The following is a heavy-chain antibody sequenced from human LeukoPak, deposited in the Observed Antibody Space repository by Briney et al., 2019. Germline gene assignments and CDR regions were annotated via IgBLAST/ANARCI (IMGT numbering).Heavy chain of an antibody. V-gene: IGHV3-21*01. CDR3: ASLWFGELFG. CDR1: GFTFSSYS. CDR2: ISSSSSYI. Sequence: GGSLRLSCAASGFTFSSYSMNWVRQAPGKGLEWASSISSSSSYIYYADSVKGRFTISRDNAKNSLYLQMSSLRAEDTAVYYCASLWFGELFGWGQGTLVTVSS. J-gene: IGHJ4*02. D-gene: IGHD3-10*01.